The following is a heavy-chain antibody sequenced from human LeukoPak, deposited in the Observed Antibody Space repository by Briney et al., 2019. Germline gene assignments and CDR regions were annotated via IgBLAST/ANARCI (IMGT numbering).Heavy chain of an antibody. J-gene: IGHJ4*02. CDR3: ARDEPNLSWLADY. CDR1: GFSFSSFW. V-gene: IGHV3-7*03. Sequence: GGSLRLSCAASGFSFSSFWLSWVRQAPEKGLEWVANIKEDGSEKYYVDSVKGRFTISRDNAKKSLYLQMSSLRAEDTAVYYCARDEPNLSWLADYWGQGTLVTVSS. D-gene: IGHD6-19*01. CDR2: IKEDGSEK.